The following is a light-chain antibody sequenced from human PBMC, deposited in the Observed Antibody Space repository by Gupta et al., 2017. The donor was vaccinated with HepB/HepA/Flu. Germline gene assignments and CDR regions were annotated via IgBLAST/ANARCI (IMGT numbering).Light chain of an antibody. CDR2: RNN. V-gene: IGLV1-47*01. CDR1: SSNIGSNY. Sequence: QSVLTQPPSSSGTPGQRVTIFCSGSSSNIGSNYVYWYQQPPGTAPKLLIYRNNQRPSGVPNRFSGSKPGTSASLAISGLRSEDEADYYCAAWDDSLSGVFGGGTKLTVL. CDR3: AAWDDSLSGV. J-gene: IGLJ3*02.